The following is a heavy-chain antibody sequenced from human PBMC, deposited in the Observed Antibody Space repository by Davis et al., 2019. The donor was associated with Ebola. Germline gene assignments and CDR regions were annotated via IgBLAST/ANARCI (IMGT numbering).Heavy chain of an antibody. CDR1: GGSFSGYY. CDR3: ALDPGSWELLVPY. V-gene: IGHV4-34*01. Sequence: SETLSLTCAVYGGSFSGYYWSWIRQPPGKGLEWIGEINHSGSTNYNPSLKSRVTISVDTSKNQFSLKLSSVTAADTAVYYCALDPGSWELLVPYWGQGTLVTVSS. J-gene: IGHJ4*02. CDR2: INHSGST. D-gene: IGHD1-26*01.